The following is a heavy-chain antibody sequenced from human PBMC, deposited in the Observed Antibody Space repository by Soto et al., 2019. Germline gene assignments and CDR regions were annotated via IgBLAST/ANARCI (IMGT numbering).Heavy chain of an antibody. CDR1: GFTFSSYA. Sequence: PGGSLRLSYAASGFTFSSYAMSWVRQAPGKGLEWVSAISGSGGSTYYADSVKGRFTISRDNSKNTLYLQMNSLRAEDTAVYYCAKQNGYGDEPIDYWGQGTLVTVSS. CDR3: AKQNGYGDEPIDY. D-gene: IGHD4-17*01. V-gene: IGHV3-23*01. J-gene: IGHJ4*02. CDR2: ISGSGGST.